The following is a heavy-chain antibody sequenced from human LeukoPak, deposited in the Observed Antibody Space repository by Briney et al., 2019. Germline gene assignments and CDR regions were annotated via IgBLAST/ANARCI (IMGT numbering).Heavy chain of an antibody. CDR3: HYYYYMDV. V-gene: IGHV3-73*01. CDR2: IRSKANSYAT. CDR1: GFTFSGSA. Sequence: GGSLRLSCAASGFTFSGSAMHWVHQASGKGLEWVGRIRSKANSYATAYAASVKGRFTISRDDSKNTAYLQMNSLKTEDTAVYYCHYYYYMDVWGKGTTVTVSS. J-gene: IGHJ6*03.